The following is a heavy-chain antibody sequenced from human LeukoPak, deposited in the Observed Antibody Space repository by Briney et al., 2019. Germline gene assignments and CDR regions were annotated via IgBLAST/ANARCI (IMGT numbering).Heavy chain of an antibody. CDR2: INHSGST. Sequence: SETLSLTCAVYGGSFSGYYWSWIRQPPEKGLEWIGEINHSGSTNYNPSLKSRVTISVDTSKNQFSLKLSSVTAADTAVYYCAILDYYGSGSYYNENFDYWGQGTLVTVSS. CDR3: AILDYYGSGSYYNENFDY. CDR1: GGSFSGYY. D-gene: IGHD3-10*01. J-gene: IGHJ4*02. V-gene: IGHV4-34*01.